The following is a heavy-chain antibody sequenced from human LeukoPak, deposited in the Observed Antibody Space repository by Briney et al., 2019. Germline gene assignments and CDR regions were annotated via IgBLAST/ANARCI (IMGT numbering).Heavy chain of an antibody. CDR1: GFTFTNYG. CDR3: ARGNPPNQPVDL. J-gene: IGHJ5*02. V-gene: IGHV3-33*01. Sequence: PGGSLRLSCAASGFTFTNYGMHWVRQAPGRGLEWVAVIWHDGSNTRYIDSVKGRFTISRDDSKNMAHLQMSSLRADDTAVYYCARGNPPNQPVDLWGQGTLVTVSS. CDR2: IWHDGSNT. D-gene: IGHD1-14*01.